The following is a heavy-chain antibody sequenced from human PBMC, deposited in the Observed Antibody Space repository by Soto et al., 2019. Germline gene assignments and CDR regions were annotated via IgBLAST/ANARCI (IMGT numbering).Heavy chain of an antibody. V-gene: IGHV1-2*04. CDR3: ARGEDSGCPLKNNWFDP. Sequence: QVQLVQSGAEVKKPGASVKVSCRASGYTFTGYYIHWVRQAPGQGLEWMGWINPDSGATYYVQKFQGWVTMTRDTSSSPAYIEVTRLSSDDTAVNYWARGEDSGCPLKNNWFDPWGQGALVTVSS. CDR2: INPDSGAT. CDR1: GYTFTGYY. J-gene: IGHJ5*02. D-gene: IGHD5-12*01.